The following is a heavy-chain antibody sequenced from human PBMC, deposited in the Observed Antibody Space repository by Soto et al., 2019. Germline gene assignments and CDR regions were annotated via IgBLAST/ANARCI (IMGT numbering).Heavy chain of an antibody. Sequence: EVQLVESGGGLVKPGGSPRLSCAASGFSFRTTWMAWVRQAPGKGLEWVGRIKSKSAGETRDYADPVKGRFTVSRDDSKDTLYLHMDSLETGDTAVYYCSTGSPFSGSVFDYWGQGTLVTVSS. J-gene: IGHJ4*02. V-gene: IGHV3-15*05. CDR3: STGSPFSGSVFDY. CDR2: IKSKSAGETR. CDR1: GFSFRTTW. D-gene: IGHD1-26*01.